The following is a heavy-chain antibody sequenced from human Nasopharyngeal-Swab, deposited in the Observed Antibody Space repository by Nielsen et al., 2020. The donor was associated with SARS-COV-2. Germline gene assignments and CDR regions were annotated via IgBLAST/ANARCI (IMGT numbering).Heavy chain of an antibody. J-gene: IGHJ4*02. CDR1: GLTFSSYA. CDR2: ISGSGGST. D-gene: IGHD3-22*01. Sequence: GESLKISCAASGLTFSSYAMSWVRQAPGKGLEWVSAISGSGGSTYYADSVKGRFTISRDNSKNTLYLQMNSLRAEDTAVYYCANYDSSGYLIDYWGQGTLVTVSS. V-gene: IGHV3-23*01. CDR3: ANYDSSGYLIDY.